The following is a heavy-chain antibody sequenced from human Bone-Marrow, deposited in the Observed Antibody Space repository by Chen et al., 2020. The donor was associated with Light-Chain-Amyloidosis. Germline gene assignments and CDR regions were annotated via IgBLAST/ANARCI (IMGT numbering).Heavy chain of an antibody. CDR3: ARRRDGYNLDY. V-gene: IGHV5-51*01. CDR1: GYNFPNYW. J-gene: IGHJ4*02. D-gene: IGHD5-12*01. Sequence: EVQLEQSGPEVKKPGESLKISCKGSGYNFPNYWIGWVRQMPGKGLEWMGVIYPGDSDDRYSPSCEGQVTISADKSITTAYLQWRSLKASDTARYYCARRRDGYNLDYWGQGTLVTVSS. CDR2: IYPGDSDD.